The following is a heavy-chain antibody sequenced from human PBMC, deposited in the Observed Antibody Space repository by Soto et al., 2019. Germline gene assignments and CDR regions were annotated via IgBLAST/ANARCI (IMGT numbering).Heavy chain of an antibody. D-gene: IGHD3-3*01. V-gene: IGHV3-23*01. CDR1: GFTFSSYA. CDR2: ISGSGGST. J-gene: IGHJ6*03. Sequence: HPGGSLRLSCAASGFTFSSYAMSWVRQAPGKGLEWVSAISGSGGSTYYADSVKGRFTISRDNSKNTLYLQMNSLRAEDTAVYYCANEPSNPSNYDFWSGPDSYYYMDVWGKGTTVTVSS. CDR3: ANEPSNPSNYDFWSGPDSYYYMDV.